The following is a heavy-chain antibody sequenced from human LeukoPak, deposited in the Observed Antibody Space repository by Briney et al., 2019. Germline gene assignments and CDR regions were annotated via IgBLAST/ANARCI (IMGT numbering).Heavy chain of an antibody. V-gene: IGHV3-23*01. CDR1: GFIFSTYV. CDR2: ISSSGDRT. J-gene: IGHJ1*01. CDR3: AKDLPKITIFGALQH. Sequence: GGSLRLSCAASGFIFSTYVMSWVRQAPGKELEWVSGISSSGDRTYYADSVRGRFTISRDNSKNTLYLQMSSLRAEDTGVYYCAKDLPKITIFGALQHWGQGTLVTVSS. D-gene: IGHD3-3*01.